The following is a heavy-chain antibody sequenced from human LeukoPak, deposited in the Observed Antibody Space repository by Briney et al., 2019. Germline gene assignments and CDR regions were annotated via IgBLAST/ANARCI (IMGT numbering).Heavy chain of an antibody. CDR1: GFTFSTYW. D-gene: IGHD6-6*01. J-gene: IGHJ4*02. CDR2: IKQDGSEK. CDR3: AREGSSSFLDY. V-gene: IGHV3-7*01. Sequence: GGSLRLSCAASGFTFSTYWMSWVRQAPGKGLEWVANIKQDGSEKYYVDSVKGRFTIFRDNAKNSLYLQMNSLRAEDTAVYYCAREGSSSFLDYWGQGTLVTVSS.